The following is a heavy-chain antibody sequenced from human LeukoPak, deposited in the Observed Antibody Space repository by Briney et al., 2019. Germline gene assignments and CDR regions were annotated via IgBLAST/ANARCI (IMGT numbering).Heavy chain of an antibody. CDR2: IYYSGST. J-gene: IGHJ3*02. CDR3: AARLVPVAGGDAFDI. CDR1: GGSISSGGHY. V-gene: IGHV4-31*03. D-gene: IGHD6-19*01. Sequence: SQTLSLTCTVSGGSISSGGHYWSWIRQHPGKGLEWIGYIYYSGSTYYNPSLKSRVTISVDTSKNQFSLKLSSVTAEDTAVYYCAARLVPVAGGDAFDIWGQGTMVTVSS.